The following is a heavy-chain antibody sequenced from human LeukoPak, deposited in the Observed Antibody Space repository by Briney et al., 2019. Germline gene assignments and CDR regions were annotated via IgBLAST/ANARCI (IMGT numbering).Heavy chain of an antibody. Sequence: GASVKVSCKASGGTFSTNPISWVRQAPGQGLEWMGGIIPIFGTANYAQKFQGRVTITADESTSTAYMELRSLRSEDTAVYYCASGRWNDGAFDIWGQGTMVTVSS. CDR2: IIPIFGTA. D-gene: IGHD1-1*01. CDR3: ASGRWNDGAFDI. J-gene: IGHJ3*02. V-gene: IGHV1-69*13. CDR1: GGTFSTNP.